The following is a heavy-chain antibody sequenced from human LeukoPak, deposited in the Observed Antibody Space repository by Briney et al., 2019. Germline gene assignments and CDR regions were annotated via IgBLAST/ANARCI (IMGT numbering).Heavy chain of an antibody. Sequence: PGGSLRLSCAASGFTFSSYGVHWVRQAPGKGLEWVAVISYDGSNKYYADSVKGRFTISRDNSKNTLYLQMNSLRAEDTAVYYCAKEGRYCSGGSCYSSWGQGTLVTVSS. J-gene: IGHJ4*02. CDR2: ISYDGSNK. CDR1: GFTFSSYG. D-gene: IGHD2-15*01. CDR3: AKEGRYCSGGSCYSS. V-gene: IGHV3-30*18.